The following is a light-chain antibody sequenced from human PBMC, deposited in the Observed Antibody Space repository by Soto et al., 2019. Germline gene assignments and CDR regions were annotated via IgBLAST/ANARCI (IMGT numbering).Light chain of an antibody. CDR1: SSDVGSYNY. CDR3: SSYTSSSTL. Sequence: QSALTQPASVSGSPGQSITISCTGTSSDVGSYNYVSWYQQHPGKAPKLMIYEVSDRPSGISSRFSGSKSGNTASLPISGLQTEDEAEYYCSSYTSSSTLFGTGTKLTVL. CDR2: EVS. J-gene: IGLJ1*01. V-gene: IGLV2-14*01.